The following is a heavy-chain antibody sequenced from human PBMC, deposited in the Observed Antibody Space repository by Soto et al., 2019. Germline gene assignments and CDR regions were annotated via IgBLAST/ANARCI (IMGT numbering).Heavy chain of an antibody. CDR3: ASEDTAMQATDY. D-gene: IGHD5-18*01. CDR2: IYYSGST. V-gene: IGHV4-59*01. Sequence: SETLSLTCTVSGGSISSYYWSWIRQPPGKGLEWIGYIYYSGSTNYNPSLKSRVTISVDTSKNQFSLKLSSVTAADTAVYYCASEDTAMQATDYWGQGTLVTVSS. CDR1: GGSISSYY. J-gene: IGHJ4*02.